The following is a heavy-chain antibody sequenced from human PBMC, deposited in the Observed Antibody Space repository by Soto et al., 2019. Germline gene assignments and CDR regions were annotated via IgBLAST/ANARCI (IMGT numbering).Heavy chain of an antibody. CDR1: GFTFSSYD. CDR3: ATTTTTKSRDY. D-gene: IGHD4-17*01. J-gene: IGHJ4*02. CDR2: ISVSGSGT. Sequence: EVQLLESGGGLVQPGGSLGLSCAASGFTFSSYDMSWVRQAPGTGLEYVSSISVSGSGTYYSDSVKGRFTISKDNSKNTLYLQMNSLRVEDTAVYYCATTTTTKSRDYWGQGTLVTVSS. V-gene: IGHV3-23*01.